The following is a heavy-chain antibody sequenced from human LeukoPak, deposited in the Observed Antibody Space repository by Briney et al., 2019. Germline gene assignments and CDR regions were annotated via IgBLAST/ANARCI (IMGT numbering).Heavy chain of an antibody. CDR3: ARGVSVYSGYDPPYYYYYYMDV. V-gene: IGHV1-69*13. J-gene: IGHJ6*03. CDR2: IIPIFGTA. CDR1: GGTFSSYA. D-gene: IGHD5-12*01. Sequence: GASVKVSCKASGGTFSSYAISWVRQAPGQGLEWMGGIIPIFGTANYAQKFQGRVTITADESTSTAYMELSSLRSEDTAVYYCARGVSVYSGYDPPYYYYYYMDVWGKGTTVTISS.